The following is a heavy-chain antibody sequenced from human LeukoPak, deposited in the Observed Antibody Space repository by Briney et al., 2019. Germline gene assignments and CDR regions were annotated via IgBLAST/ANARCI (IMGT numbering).Heavy chain of an antibody. CDR3: ARAFGITMVRGVHNWFDP. Sequence: NTSETLSLTCTVSGGSISSSSYYWGWIRQPPGKGLEWIGSIYYSGSTYYNPSLKSRVTISVDTSKNQFSLKLSSVTAADTAVYYCARAFGITMVRGVHNWFDPWGQGTLVTVSS. V-gene: IGHV4-39*07. J-gene: IGHJ5*02. D-gene: IGHD3-10*01. CDR1: GGSISSSSYY. CDR2: IYYSGST.